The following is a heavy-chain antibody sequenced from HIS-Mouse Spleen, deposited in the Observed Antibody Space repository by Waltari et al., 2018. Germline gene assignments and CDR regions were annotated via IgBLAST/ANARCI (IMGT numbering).Heavy chain of an antibody. D-gene: IGHD6-13*01. J-gene: IGHJ2*01. Sequence: QLQLQESGPGLVKPSETLSLTCTVSGGSISSSSYYWGWIRQPPGKGLEGIGSIYYSGSTYYTPPLKSRVTISVDTSKNQFSLKLSSVTAADTAVYYCAREIPYSSSWYDWYFDLWGRDTLVTVSS. V-gene: IGHV4-39*07. CDR1: GGSISSSSYY. CDR3: AREIPYSSSWYDWYFDL. CDR2: IYYSGST.